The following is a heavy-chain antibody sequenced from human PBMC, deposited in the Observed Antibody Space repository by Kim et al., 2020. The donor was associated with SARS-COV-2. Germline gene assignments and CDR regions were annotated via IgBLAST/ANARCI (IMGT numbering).Heavy chain of an antibody. Sequence: GGSLRLSCTVSGFTFSSYAMSWVRQAPGKGLEWVSSISGDGSNTNYADSVKGRFTISRDQSKNTLYLQMNSLRAEDTAVYYCARGDYYDSSGYYGIPDAFDIWGHGTMVTVSS. V-gene: IGHV3-23*01. CDR1: GFTFSSYA. D-gene: IGHD3-22*01. CDR3: ARGDYYDSSGYYGIPDAFDI. J-gene: IGHJ3*02. CDR2: ISGDGSNT.